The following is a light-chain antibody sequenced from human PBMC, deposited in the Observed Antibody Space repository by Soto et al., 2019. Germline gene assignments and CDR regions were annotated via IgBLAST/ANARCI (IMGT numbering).Light chain of an antibody. CDR3: QDFAYPEWT. Sequence: VLTQSPDTLSLSPGDRATLSCRASQSSSNQYLAWYHQRPGQPPRLLIYGVFIRANGIPDRFSGSGFGSDFTLTIRRLEPEDFAVYYCQDFAYPEWTFGQGNKVEI. CDR2: GVF. J-gene: IGKJ1*01. V-gene: IGKV3-20*01. CDR1: QSSSNQY.